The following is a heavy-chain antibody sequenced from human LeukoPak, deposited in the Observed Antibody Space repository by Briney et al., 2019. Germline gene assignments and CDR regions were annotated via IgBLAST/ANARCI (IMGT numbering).Heavy chain of an antibody. V-gene: IGHV1-2*02. J-gene: IGHJ4*02. D-gene: IGHD6-13*01. CDR3: ARRPRSSWGSFDY. CDR2: INPNSGGT. Sequence: GASVKVSCKASGYTFTGYYMHWVRQAPGQGLEWMGWINPNSGGTNYAQKFQGRVTMTRDTYISTAYMELSRLRSDDTAVYYCARRPRSSWGSFDYWGQGTLVTVSS. CDR1: GYTFTGYY.